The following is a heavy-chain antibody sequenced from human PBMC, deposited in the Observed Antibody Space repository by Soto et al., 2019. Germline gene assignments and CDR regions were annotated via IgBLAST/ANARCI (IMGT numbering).Heavy chain of an antibody. J-gene: IGHJ4*02. D-gene: IGHD1-26*01. CDR1: GLTFISYA. CDR3: AILSGSRANLIDF. CDR2: ISGSGGST. Sequence: TGGSLRLSWAASGLTFISYAGSWVRQATGKGLEWVSAISGSGGSTYYADSVKGRFTISRDNSKNTLYLQMNSLRAEDTAVYYCAILSGSRANLIDFWGQRTLVTVSS. V-gene: IGHV3-23*01.